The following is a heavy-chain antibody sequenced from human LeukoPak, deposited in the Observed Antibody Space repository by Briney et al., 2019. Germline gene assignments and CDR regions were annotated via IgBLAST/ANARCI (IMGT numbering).Heavy chain of an antibody. D-gene: IGHD2-2*01. CDR1: GFAFDEHG. J-gene: IGHJ4*02. Sequence: PGGSLRLSCTASGFAFDEHGMSWVRQIPGKGLEWVSGINWSGGSTGYADPLRGRFTISRDNAKNSLYLQMDSLRAEDTALYYCARAPITSPFYFDYWGQGTLVTVSS. V-gene: IGHV3-20*04. CDR3: ARAPITSPFYFDY. CDR2: INWSGGST.